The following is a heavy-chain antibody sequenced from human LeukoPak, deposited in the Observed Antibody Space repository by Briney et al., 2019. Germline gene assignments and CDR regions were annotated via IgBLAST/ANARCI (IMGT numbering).Heavy chain of an antibody. CDR1: GGTFSSYA. Sequence: ASVKVSCKASGGTFSSYAISWVRQAPGQGLEWMGGIIPIFGTANYAQKFQGRVTITADKSTSTAYMELSSLRSEDTAVYYCARASTYYYGSGSPPPNYWGQGTLVTVSS. CDR2: IIPIFGTA. J-gene: IGHJ4*02. V-gene: IGHV1-69*06. D-gene: IGHD3-10*01. CDR3: ARASTYYYGSGSPPPNY.